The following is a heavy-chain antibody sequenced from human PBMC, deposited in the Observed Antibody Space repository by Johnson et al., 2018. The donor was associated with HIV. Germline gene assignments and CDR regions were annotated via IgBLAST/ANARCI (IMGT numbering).Heavy chain of an antibody. CDR3: AKDCEGRSWLTPHDPDDAFDI. CDR2: ISYDGSNK. Sequence: QEQLVESGGGVVQPGRSLRLSCAASGFTFSSYGMHWVRQAPGKGLEWVAVISYDGSNKYYADSVKGRFTISRDNSKNTLYLQMNSPRAEDTAVYYCAKDCEGRSWLTPHDPDDAFDIWGQGTMVTVSS. CDR1: GFTFSSYG. V-gene: IGHV3-30*18. D-gene: IGHD6-13*01. J-gene: IGHJ3*02.